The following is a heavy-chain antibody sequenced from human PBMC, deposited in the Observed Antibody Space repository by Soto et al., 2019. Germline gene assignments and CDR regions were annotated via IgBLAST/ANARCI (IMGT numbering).Heavy chain of an antibody. J-gene: IGHJ6*03. CDR2: ISSNGGST. D-gene: IGHD3-3*01. CDR3: ARDPHYDFGPMDV. Sequence: GGSLRLSCAASGFTFSIYAMHWFRQAPGKGLEYVSAISSNGGSTYYANSVKGRFTISRDNSKNTLYLQMGSLRAEDMAVYYCARDPHYDFGPMDVWGKGTTVTVSS. CDR1: GFTFSIYA. V-gene: IGHV3-64*01.